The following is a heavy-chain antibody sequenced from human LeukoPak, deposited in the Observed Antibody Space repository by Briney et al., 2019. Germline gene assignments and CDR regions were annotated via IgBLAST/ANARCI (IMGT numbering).Heavy chain of an antibody. J-gene: IGHJ4*02. Sequence: PSETLSLTCAVYGGSFSGYYWSWIRQPPGKGLEWIGEINHSGSTNYNPSLKSRVTISVDTSKNQFSLKLSSVTAADTAVYYCARGNLNYYDIEYYFDYWGQGTLVTVSS. V-gene: IGHV4-34*01. CDR1: GGSFSGYY. CDR3: ARGNLNYYDIEYYFDY. CDR2: INHSGST. D-gene: IGHD3-22*01.